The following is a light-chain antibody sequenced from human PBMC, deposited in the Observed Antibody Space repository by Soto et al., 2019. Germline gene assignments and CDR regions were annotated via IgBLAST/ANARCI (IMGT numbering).Light chain of an antibody. Sequence: EIVLTQSPGTLSLSPGERATLSCRASQSVIYLAWYQQKPGQAPRLLFYGASNRATGIPRRFSGSGSGTDFTLTISRMEPEDSAVYYCHQYEIVPWTFGQGKKVEIK. CDR3: HQYEIVPWT. V-gene: IGKV3-20*01. CDR1: QSVIY. J-gene: IGKJ1*01. CDR2: GAS.